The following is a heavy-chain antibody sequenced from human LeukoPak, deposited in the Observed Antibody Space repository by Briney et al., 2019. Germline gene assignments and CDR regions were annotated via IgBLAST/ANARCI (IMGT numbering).Heavy chain of an antibody. CDR2: INTNSGNP. Sequence: GASVKVSCKASGYSFISYAMNWVRQAPGQGLEWMGWINTNSGNPTYAQGFTGRFVFSLDTSVSTAYLQINYLKAEDTAVYYCARSDYYMDVWGKGTTVTVSS. V-gene: IGHV7-4-1*02. J-gene: IGHJ6*03. D-gene: IGHD3-3*01. CDR3: ARSDYYMDV. CDR1: GYSFISYA.